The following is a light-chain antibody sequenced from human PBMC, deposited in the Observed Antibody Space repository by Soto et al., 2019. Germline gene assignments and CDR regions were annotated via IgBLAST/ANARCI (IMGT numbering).Light chain of an antibody. CDR1: QSVRSNY. J-gene: IGKJ4*01. V-gene: IGKV3-20*01. Sequence: EIVLTQSPGTLSLSPGDRATLSCRASQSVRSNYLAWYQQKPGQAPRLLLYGASSRATGIPDRFSGSGSGTDFILTIRRLEPEDFALYYCQQYGTSPPLTFGGGTKVEIK. CDR2: GAS. CDR3: QQYGTSPPLT.